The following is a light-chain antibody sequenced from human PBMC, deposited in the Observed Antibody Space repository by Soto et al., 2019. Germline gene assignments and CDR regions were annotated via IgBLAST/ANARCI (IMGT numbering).Light chain of an antibody. CDR1: STDVGTYNL. CDR2: EVD. V-gene: IGLV2-23*02. Sequence: QSALTQPASVSGSPGQSISISCTGTSTDVGTYNLVSWYQQYPGKAPTLLLFEVDRRPSGVSSRFSGSKSGNTASLTISALQAEDEALYYCCSYSSSSTFYVFGTGTKVTV. J-gene: IGLJ1*01. CDR3: CSYSSSSTFYV.